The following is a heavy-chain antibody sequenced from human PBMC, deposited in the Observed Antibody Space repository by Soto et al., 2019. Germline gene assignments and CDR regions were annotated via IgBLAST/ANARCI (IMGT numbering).Heavy chain of an antibody. V-gene: IGHV3-15*07. J-gene: IGHJ6*02. CDR2: IKSKTDGGTT. CDR3: TTLTAGGFDGYYDFWSGYWPYYYYGMDV. Sequence: GGSLRLSCAASGFTFSNAWMNWVRQAPGKGLEWVGRIKSKTDGGTTDYAAPVKGRFTISRDDSKNTLYLQMNSLKTEDTAVYYCTTLTAGGFDGYYDFWSGYWPYYYYGMDVWGQGTTVTVSS. CDR1: GFTFSNAW. D-gene: IGHD3-3*01.